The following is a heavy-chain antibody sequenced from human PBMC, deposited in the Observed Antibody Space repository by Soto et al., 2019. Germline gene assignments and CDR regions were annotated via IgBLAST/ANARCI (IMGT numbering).Heavy chain of an antibody. CDR2: ISYDGSNK. CDR1: GFTFSSYA. V-gene: IGHV3-30-3*01. D-gene: IGHD2-2*01. CDR3: AREGCSSTSCYVPGYFDY. J-gene: IGHJ4*02. Sequence: GGSLRLSCAASGFTFSSYAMHWVRQAPGKGLEWVAVISYDGSNKYYADSVKGRFTISRDNSKNTLYLQMNSLRAEDTAVYYCAREGCSSTSCYVPGYFDYWGQGTLVTVSS.